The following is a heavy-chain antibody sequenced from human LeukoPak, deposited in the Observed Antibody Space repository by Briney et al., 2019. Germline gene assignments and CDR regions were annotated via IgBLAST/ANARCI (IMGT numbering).Heavy chain of an antibody. V-gene: IGHV1-69*05. J-gene: IGHJ3*02. CDR1: GYTFTSYG. Sequence: SVKVSCKASGYTFTSYGISWVRQAPGQGLEWMGGIIPIFGTANYAQKFQGRVTITTDESTSTAYMELSSLRSEDTAVYYCARNPYYYDSSEAFDIWGQGTMVTVSS. D-gene: IGHD3-22*01. CDR3: ARNPYYYDSSEAFDI. CDR2: IIPIFGTA.